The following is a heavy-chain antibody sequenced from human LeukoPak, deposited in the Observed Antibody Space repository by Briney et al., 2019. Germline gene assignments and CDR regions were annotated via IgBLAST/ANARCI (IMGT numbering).Heavy chain of an antibody. CDR2: ISAYNGNT. J-gene: IGHJ6*03. Sequence: GASVKVSCKASGYTFTSYGISWVRQAPGQGLEWMGWISAYNGNTNYAQKLQGRVTMTTDTSTSTAYMELRSLRSDDTAVYYCARVADILTGYPYFHAYIYYYYYYMDVWGKGTTVTVSS. V-gene: IGHV1-18*01. D-gene: IGHD3-9*01. CDR3: ARVADILTGYPYFHAYIYYYYYYMDV. CDR1: GYTFTSYG.